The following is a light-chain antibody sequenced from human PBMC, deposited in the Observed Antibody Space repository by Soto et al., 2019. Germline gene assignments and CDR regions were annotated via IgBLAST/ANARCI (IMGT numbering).Light chain of an antibody. V-gene: IGLV2-11*01. J-gene: IGLJ1*01. Sequence: QSALTQPRSVSGSPGQSVTISCTGTSSDVGGYNFVSWYQQHPGKAPKFMIYDVTKRPSGVPDRFSGSKSGNTASLTISGLLAEDEAHYYCSSYVGSYTSYVFGTGTKLTVL. CDR2: DVT. CDR1: SSDVGGYNF. CDR3: SSYVGSYTSYV.